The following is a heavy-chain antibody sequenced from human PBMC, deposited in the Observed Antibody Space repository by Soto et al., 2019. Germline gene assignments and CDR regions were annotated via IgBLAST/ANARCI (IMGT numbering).Heavy chain of an antibody. Sequence: SETLSLTCTVSGGSISSGGYYWSWIRQHPGKGLEWIGYIYYSGSTYYNPSLKSRVTISVDTSKNQFSLKLSSVTAADTAVYYCARAIIVVVPAAMAANWFDPWGQGTLVTVSS. CDR1: GGSISSGGYY. CDR2: IYYSGST. D-gene: IGHD2-2*01. V-gene: IGHV4-31*03. J-gene: IGHJ5*02. CDR3: ARAIIVVVPAAMAANWFDP.